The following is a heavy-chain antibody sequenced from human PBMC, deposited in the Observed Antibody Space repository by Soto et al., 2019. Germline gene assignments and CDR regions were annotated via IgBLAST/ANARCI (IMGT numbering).Heavy chain of an antibody. CDR1: GGSISGYY. CDR2: IYYSGDT. D-gene: IGHD1-26*01. V-gene: IGHV4-59*01. Sequence: SETLSLTCTVSGGSISGYYWSWIRQPPGKGLEWIGYIYYSGDTNYNPSLKSRVTISVDTSQNQFSLRLSSVTAADTAVYYCARDHSDFSMGYWGQGTLVTVSS. CDR3: ARDHSDFSMGY. J-gene: IGHJ4*02.